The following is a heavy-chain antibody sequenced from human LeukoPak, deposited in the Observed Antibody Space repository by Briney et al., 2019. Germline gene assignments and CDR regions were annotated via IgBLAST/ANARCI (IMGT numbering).Heavy chain of an antibody. CDR1: GYTFTSYG. CDR2: ISAYNGNT. Sequence: ASVRVSCKASGYTFTSYGISWVRQAPGQGLEWMRWISAYNGNTNYAQKLQGRVTMTTDTSTSTAYMELRSLRSDDTAVYYCARDYSYQLLSAHESNWFVPWGQGTLVTVSS. V-gene: IGHV1-18*01. D-gene: IGHD2-2*01. CDR3: ARDYSYQLLSAHESNWFVP. J-gene: IGHJ5*02.